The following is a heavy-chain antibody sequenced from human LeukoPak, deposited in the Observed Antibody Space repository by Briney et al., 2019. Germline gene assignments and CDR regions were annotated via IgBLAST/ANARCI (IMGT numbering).Heavy chain of an antibody. CDR2: IKCDGSEK. Sequence: AGSLSLSCAASGFTFSSAWMRWVGHAPEPGLEGVADIKCDGSEKYYVVSVKGRLTISTDNAKISRYLQVHSLRAEDMTVYYCVRGLNFMLGLYGSGSACYYYYYMDLWGKGTTVSISS. CDR1: GFTFSSAW. J-gene: IGHJ6*03. V-gene: IGHV3-52*01. CDR3: VRGLNFMLGLYGSGSACYYYYYMDL. D-gene: IGHD3-10*01.